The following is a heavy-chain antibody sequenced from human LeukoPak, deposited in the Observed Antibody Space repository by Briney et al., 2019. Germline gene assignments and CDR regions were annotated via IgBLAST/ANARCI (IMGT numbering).Heavy chain of an antibody. CDR2: INHSGST. V-gene: IGHV4-34*01. D-gene: IGHD3-22*01. J-gene: IGHJ4*02. CDR1: GGSFSGYY. Sequence: SETQSLTCAVYGGSFSGYYWSWIRQPPGKGLEWIGEINHSGSTNYNPSLKSRVTISVDTSKNQFSLKLSSVTAADTAVYYCARGALSGYYYVVGYFDYWGQGTLVTVSS. CDR3: ARGALSGYYYVVGYFDY.